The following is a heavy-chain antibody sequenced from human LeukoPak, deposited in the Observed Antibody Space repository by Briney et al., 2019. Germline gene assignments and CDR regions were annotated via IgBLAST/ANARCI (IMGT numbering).Heavy chain of an antibody. CDR1: GFTFDDYA. V-gene: IGHV3-9*01. CDR3: AAEYYYYMDV. J-gene: IGHJ6*03. Sequence: GRSLRLSCAASGFTFDDYAMHWVRQAPGKGLEWVSGISWNSGSIGYAGSVKGRFTISRDNAKNSLYLQMNSLRAEDTALYYCAAEYYYYMDVWGKGTTVTVSS. CDR2: ISWNSGSI.